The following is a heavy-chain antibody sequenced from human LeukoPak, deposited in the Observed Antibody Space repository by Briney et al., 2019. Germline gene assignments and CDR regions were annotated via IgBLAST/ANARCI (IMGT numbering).Heavy chain of an antibody. CDR2: ISGSGGST. V-gene: IGHV3-23*01. D-gene: IGHD6-6*01. CDR3: ARGQLVLFY. J-gene: IGHJ4*02. CDR1: GFTFSSYA. Sequence: PGGSLRLSCAASGFTFSSYAMSWVRQAPGKGLERVSAISGSGGSTYYADSVKGRFAISRDNSKNTLYLQMNSLRAEDTAVYYCARGQLVLFYWGQGALVTVSS.